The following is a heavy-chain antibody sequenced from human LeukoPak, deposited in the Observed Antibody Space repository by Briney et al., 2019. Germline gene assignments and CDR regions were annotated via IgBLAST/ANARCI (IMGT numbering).Heavy chain of an antibody. CDR3: AKAYYYDSSGYYNYYYYYYMDV. D-gene: IGHD3-22*01. V-gene: IGHV3-23*01. CDR1: GFTFSSYA. J-gene: IGHJ6*03. Sequence: GGSLRLSCAASGFTFSSYAMSWVRQAPGKGLEWVSAISGSGGSTYYADSVKGRFTISRDNSKNTLYLQMNSLRAEDTAVYYCAKAYYYDSSGYYNYYYYYYMDVWGKGTTVTVSS. CDR2: ISGSGGST.